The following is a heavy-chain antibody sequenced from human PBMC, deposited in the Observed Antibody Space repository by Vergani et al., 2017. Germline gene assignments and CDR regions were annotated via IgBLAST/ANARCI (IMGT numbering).Heavy chain of an antibody. CDR2: INHSGST. D-gene: IGHD3-16*02. CDR3: ARSPPSFYDYVWGSYRLDY. V-gene: IGHV4-34*01. CDR1: GGSFSGYY. J-gene: IGHJ4*02. Sequence: QVQLQQWGAGLLKPSETLSLTCAVYGGSFSGYYWSWIRQPPGKGLEWIGEINHSGSTNHNPSLKSRVTISVDTSKNQFSLKLSSVTAADTAVYYCARSPPSFYDYVWGSYRLDYWGQGTLVTVSS.